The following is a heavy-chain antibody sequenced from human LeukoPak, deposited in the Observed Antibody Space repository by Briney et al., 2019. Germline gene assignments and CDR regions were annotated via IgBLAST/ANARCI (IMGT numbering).Heavy chain of an antibody. CDR1: GFTFSSYG. CDR2: MWYDGSNK. Sequence: PGRSLRLSRAASGFTFSSYGMHWVRQAPGKGLEWVAVMWYDGSNKYYADSVKGRFTISRDNSKNTLYLQMHSLRAEDTAVYYCARDEVTTPRDWGQGTLVTVSS. D-gene: IGHD4-17*01. CDR3: ARDEVTTPRD. V-gene: IGHV3-33*01. J-gene: IGHJ4*02.